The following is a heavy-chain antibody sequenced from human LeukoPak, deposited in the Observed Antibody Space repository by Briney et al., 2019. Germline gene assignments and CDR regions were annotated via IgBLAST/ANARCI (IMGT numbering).Heavy chain of an antibody. CDR2: IYSGGST. Sequence: PGGSPRLSCVASGFTVSSNYMSWVRQAPGKGLEWVSVIYSGGSTYYADSVNGRFTISRDNSKNTLYLQMNSLRAEDTAVYYCARGRSYFAFDIWGQGTMVTVSS. D-gene: IGHD5-18*01. CDR1: GFTVSSNY. V-gene: IGHV3-66*01. J-gene: IGHJ3*02. CDR3: ARGRSYFAFDI.